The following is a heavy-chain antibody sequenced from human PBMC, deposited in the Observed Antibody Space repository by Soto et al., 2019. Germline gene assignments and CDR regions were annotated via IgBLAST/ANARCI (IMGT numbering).Heavy chain of an antibody. CDR2: ISYEGSNT. D-gene: IGHD1-1*01. CDR1: GFTFDTYG. J-gene: IGHJ6*02. Sequence: GGSLRLSCVASGFTFDTYGIHWVRQAPGKGLQWVALISYEGSNTYYADSVRGRFTISRDNSKNTPYLQMNTLRPEDTGLYYCARVTPGNNLYYFSGLDFWGQGTSVTVSS. CDR3: ARVTPGNNLYYFSGLDF. V-gene: IGHV3-30-3*01.